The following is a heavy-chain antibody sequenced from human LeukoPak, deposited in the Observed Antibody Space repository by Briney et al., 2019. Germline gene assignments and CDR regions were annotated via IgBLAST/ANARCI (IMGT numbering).Heavy chain of an antibody. CDR1: GGTFSSYA. V-gene: IGHV1-69*13. CDR3: ARSQNYCSSTSCHYYYYYYGMDV. Sequence: ASVKVSCKASGGTFSSYAISWVRQAPGQGLEWMGGIIPIFGTANYAQKFQGRVTITADESTSTAYMELSSLRSEDTAVYYCARSQNYCSSTSCHYYYYYYGMDVWGQGTTVTVSS. J-gene: IGHJ6*02. CDR2: IIPIFGTA. D-gene: IGHD2-2*01.